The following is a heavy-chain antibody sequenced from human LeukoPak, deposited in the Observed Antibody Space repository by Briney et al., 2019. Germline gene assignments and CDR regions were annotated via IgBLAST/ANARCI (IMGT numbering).Heavy chain of an antibody. CDR1: GGSFSGYY. D-gene: IGHD2-21*02. V-gene: IGHV4-34*01. CDR2: ISHSGST. CDR3: ARGKGVVVTAILYYGMDV. J-gene: IGHJ6*02. Sequence: SETLSLTCAVYGGSFSGYYWSWIRQPPGKGLEWIGEISHSGSTNYNPSLKSRVTISVDTSKNQFSLKLSSVTAADTAVYYCARGKGVVVTAILYYGMDVWGQGTTVTVSS.